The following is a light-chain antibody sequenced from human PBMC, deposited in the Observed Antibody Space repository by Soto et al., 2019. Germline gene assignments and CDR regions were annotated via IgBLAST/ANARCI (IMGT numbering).Light chain of an antibody. CDR1: RSNIGSHT. CDR2: SNN. V-gene: IGLV1-44*01. Sequence: QSVLTQPPSTSGTPGQRVTISCSGSRSNIGSHTVNWYQQLPGTAPKLLIYSNNQRPSGVPDRFSGSKSGTSASLAISGLQSEDESDYHCAAWDDSLNGWVFGGGTK. CDR3: AAWDDSLNGWV. J-gene: IGLJ3*02.